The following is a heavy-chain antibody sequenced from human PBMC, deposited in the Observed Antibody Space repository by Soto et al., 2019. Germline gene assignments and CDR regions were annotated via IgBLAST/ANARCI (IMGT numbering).Heavy chain of an antibody. CDR1: GFTFSSYA. D-gene: IGHD3-16*01. CDR3: ARGSGGYSYYGVDV. J-gene: IGHJ6*02. Sequence: VQLLESGGGLVQPGGSLSLSCAASGFTFSSYAMSWVRQAPGQGLEWVALISYDGSNKYYADSVKGRFTISRDSSKNTMYLQMNSLRAEDTAVFYCARGSGGYSYYGVDVWGQGTTVTVSS. CDR2: ISYDGSNK. V-gene: IGHV3-30-3*01.